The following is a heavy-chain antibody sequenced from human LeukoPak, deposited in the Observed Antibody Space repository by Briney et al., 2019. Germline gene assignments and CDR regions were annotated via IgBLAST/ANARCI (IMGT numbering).Heavy chain of an antibody. J-gene: IGHJ4*02. D-gene: IGHD3-22*01. CDR2: ISGSGGST. CDR1: GFTFSSYA. CDR3: AKDSHYYDSSGYYYYYFDY. V-gene: IGHV3-23*01. Sequence: SGGSLRLSCAASGFTFSSYAVSWVRQAPGKGLEWASAISGSGGSTYYADSVKGRFTISRDNSKNTLYLQMNSLRAEDTAVYYCAKDSHYYDSSGYYYYYFDYWGQGTLVTVSS.